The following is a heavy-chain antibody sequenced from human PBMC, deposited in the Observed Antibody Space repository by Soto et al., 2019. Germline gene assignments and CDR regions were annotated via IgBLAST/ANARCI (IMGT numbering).Heavy chain of an antibody. CDR2: ISSSSSYI. CDR1: GFTFSSYS. J-gene: IGHJ4*02. D-gene: IGHD1-26*01. V-gene: IGHV3-21*01. CDR3: ARDRDVGAASYFDY. Sequence: EVQLVESGGGLVKPGGSLRLSCAASGFTFSSYSMNWVRQAPGKGLEWVSSISSSSSYIYYADSVKGRFTISRDNAKNSLYLQMNSRRAEDTAVYYCARDRDVGAASYFDYWGQGTLVTVSS.